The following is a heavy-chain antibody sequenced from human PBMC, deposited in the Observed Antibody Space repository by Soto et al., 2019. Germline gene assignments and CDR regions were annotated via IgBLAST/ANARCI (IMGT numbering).Heavy chain of an antibody. CDR1: GVSFGAYA. CDR2: ITAAGNK. CDR3: ANLLTYRGDAICVDS. D-gene: IGHD5-12*01. V-gene: IGHV3-23*01. Sequence: GGSLRLSCVGSGVSFGAYAMTWVRRAPEKGLEWVSAITAAGNKYYLDSVKGRFTVSRDNSENTLYLQMNNLRAEDTALYYCANLLTYRGDAICVDSWGQGTLVTVSS. J-gene: IGHJ4*02.